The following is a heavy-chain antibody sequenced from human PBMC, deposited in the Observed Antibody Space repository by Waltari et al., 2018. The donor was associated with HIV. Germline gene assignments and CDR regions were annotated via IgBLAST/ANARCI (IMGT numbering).Heavy chain of an antibody. V-gene: IGHV3-21*02. Sequence: EVQVLETRGGLVKPWGSLRLSCKAYISTFKKVRWSCIRLPPDKGLECVSSICSNRAYIYPPASFRGLFTISRDNAKRSLFLQLDNMRVEDTAVYFCATDRQDFWCGYHEKTGYLDSWGQGTLVTVS. J-gene: IGHJ4*02. D-gene: IGHD3-3*01. CDR1: ISTFKKVR. CDR3: ATDRQDFWCGYHEKTGYLDS. CDR2: ICSNRAYI.